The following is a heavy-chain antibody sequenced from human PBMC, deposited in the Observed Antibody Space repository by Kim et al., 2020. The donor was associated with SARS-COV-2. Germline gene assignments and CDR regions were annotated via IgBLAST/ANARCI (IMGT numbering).Heavy chain of an antibody. D-gene: IGHD3-9*01. CDR1: GGSISSYY. CDR2: IYTSGST. CDR3: ARAPSLRYFDWTMADYGMDV. Sequence: SETLSLTCTXSGGSISSYYWSWIRQPAGKGLEWIGRIYTSGSTNYNPSLKSRVTMSVDTSKNQFSLKLSSVTAADTAVYYCARAPSLRYFDWTMADYGMDVWGQGTTVTVSS. V-gene: IGHV4-4*07. J-gene: IGHJ6*02.